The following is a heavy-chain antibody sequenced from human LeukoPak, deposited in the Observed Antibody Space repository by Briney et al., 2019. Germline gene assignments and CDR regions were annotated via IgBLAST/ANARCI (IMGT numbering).Heavy chain of an antibody. Sequence: GGSLRLSCAASGFTFDDYAMHWVRQAPGKGLEWVSLISGDGDSTYYADSVKGRFTISRDNSKNSLYLQMNSLRTEDTALYYCAKDGTSVRYYYDSSGYSDYWGQGTLVTVSS. CDR1: GFTFDDYA. D-gene: IGHD3-22*01. J-gene: IGHJ4*02. V-gene: IGHV3-43*02. CDR2: ISGDGDST. CDR3: AKDGTSVRYYYDSSGYSDY.